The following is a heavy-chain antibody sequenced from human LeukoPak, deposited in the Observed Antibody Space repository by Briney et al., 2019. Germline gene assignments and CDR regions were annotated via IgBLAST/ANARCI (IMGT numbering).Heavy chain of an antibody. CDR2: INGGGGST. CDR1: GFTFSTYA. CDR3: AKVSGYTSGWYVDFDC. D-gene: IGHD6-19*01. V-gene: IGHV3-23*01. J-gene: IGHJ4*02. Sequence: HAGGSLRLSCAASGFTFSTYAMNWVRQAPGKGLEWVSGINGGGGSTYYADSVKGRFTISRDNSKNTLYLQMSSLRAEDTAVYYCAKVSGYTSGWYVDFDCWGQGSLVTVSS.